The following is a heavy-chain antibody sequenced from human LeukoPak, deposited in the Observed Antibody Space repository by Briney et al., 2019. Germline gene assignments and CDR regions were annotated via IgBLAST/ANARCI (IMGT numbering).Heavy chain of an antibody. CDR1: GFTFNTYG. Sequence: GESLRLSCAASGFTFNTYGMHWVRQAPGKGFEWVAFIRFDGSNKYYADSVKGRFTISRDNSKNTLYLQMNSLRAEDTAVYYCAKVITTTVTTTYYFDYWGQGTLVTVSS. CDR2: IRFDGSNK. V-gene: IGHV3-30*02. J-gene: IGHJ4*02. D-gene: IGHD4-17*01. CDR3: AKVITTTVTTTYYFDY.